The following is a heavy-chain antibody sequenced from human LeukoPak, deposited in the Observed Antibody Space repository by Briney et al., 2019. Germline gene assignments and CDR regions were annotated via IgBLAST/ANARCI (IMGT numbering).Heavy chain of an antibody. CDR3: ASQRRYYYYMDV. Sequence: SETLSLTCTVSGASISSYYWSWIRQPPGRGLEWIGYIYYSGSTNYNPSLKSRVTISVDTSKNQFSLKLSSVTAADTAVYYCASQRRYYYYMDVWGKGTTVTVSS. J-gene: IGHJ6*03. D-gene: IGHD6-25*01. CDR2: IYYSGST. CDR1: GASISSYY. V-gene: IGHV4-59*01.